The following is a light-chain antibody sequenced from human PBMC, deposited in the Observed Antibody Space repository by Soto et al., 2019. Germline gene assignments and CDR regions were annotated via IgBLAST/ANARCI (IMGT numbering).Light chain of an antibody. CDR2: EVS. V-gene: IGLV2-14*01. CDR3: SAYSAISILV. Sequence: QSALTQPASVSGSPGQSITISCTGTSSDIGGYKSVSWYQQHPGKAPKLMIYEVSNRPSGVSNRFSGSKSGNTASLTISGLQAEDEADYYCSAYSAISILVFGGGTKVTVL. CDR1: SSDIGGYKS. J-gene: IGLJ2*01.